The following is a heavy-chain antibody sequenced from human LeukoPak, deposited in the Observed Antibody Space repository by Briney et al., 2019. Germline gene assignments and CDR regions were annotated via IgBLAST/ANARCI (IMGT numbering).Heavy chain of an antibody. CDR1: GYTFTRYY. J-gene: IGHJ6*02. CDR2: INPSGGST. V-gene: IGHV1-46*01. CDR3: ARVVSGWGSGLTYGMDV. Sequence: ASVNVSCKASGYTFTRYYIHWVRQAPGQGLEWMGVINPSGGSTTHARKFQGRVTMTRDTSTSTVYMDLSSLRSEDTAVYYCARVVSGWGSGLTYGMDVWGQGTTVTVSS. D-gene: IGHD3-10*01.